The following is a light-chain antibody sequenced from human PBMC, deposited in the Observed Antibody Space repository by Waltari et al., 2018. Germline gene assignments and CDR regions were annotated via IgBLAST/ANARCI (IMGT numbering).Light chain of an antibody. V-gene: IGLV4-69*01. CDR2: LNSDGSH. J-gene: IGLJ3*02. CDR3: QTWGTGIRV. CDR1: SGHSSYA. Sequence: QLVLTQSPSASASLGASVKLTCTLSSGHSSYAIAWHQQQPDKGPRYLMNLNSDGSHSKGDGIPDRFSGSSSGAERYLTISSLQSEDEADYYCQTWGTGIRVFGGGTKLTVL.